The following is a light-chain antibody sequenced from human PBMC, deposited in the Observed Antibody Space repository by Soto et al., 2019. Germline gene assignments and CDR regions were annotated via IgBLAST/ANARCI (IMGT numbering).Light chain of an antibody. Sequence: QMTQSPSTLSGSVGDRVTITCRASQTISSWLAWYQQKPGKAPKLLIYKASTLKSGVPSRFSGSGSGTEFTLTISSLQPDDFATYYCQHYNSYSEALGQGTKVDIK. V-gene: IGKV1-5*03. J-gene: IGKJ1*01. CDR1: QTISSW. CDR3: QHYNSYSEA. CDR2: KAS.